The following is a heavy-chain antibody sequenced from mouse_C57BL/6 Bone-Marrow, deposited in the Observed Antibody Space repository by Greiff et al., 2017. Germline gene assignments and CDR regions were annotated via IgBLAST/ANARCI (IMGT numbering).Heavy chain of an antibody. V-gene: IGHV1-64*01. CDR1: GYTFTNYW. D-gene: IGHD2-4*01. J-gene: IGHJ4*01. CDR3: ARSYDYDDYTMDY. Sequence: VQLQQPGAELVKPGASVKLSCKASGYTFTNYWMHWVKQRPGQGLEWIGMMHPNGGSPDYNEKFKSEATLSVDKSSRTAYMELSSLTSEESAVYDCARSYDYDDYTMDYWGQGTAVTVSS. CDR2: MHPNGGSP.